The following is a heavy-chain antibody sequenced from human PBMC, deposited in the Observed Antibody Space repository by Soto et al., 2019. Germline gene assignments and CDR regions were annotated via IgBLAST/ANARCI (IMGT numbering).Heavy chain of an antibody. V-gene: IGHV3-74*01. CDR3: VKGEYYYDGSAYYPFDY. CDR2: INSEGSST. D-gene: IGHD3-22*01. Sequence: GGSLRLSCAASGFTISGHCMHWVRQVPGKGLVWVSRINSEGSSTSYADSVKGRFIISRDNAKNTLFLQMNSLRAEDTAVYYCVKGEYYYDGSAYYPFDYWGQGRMVTVSS. CDR1: GFTISGHC. J-gene: IGHJ4*02.